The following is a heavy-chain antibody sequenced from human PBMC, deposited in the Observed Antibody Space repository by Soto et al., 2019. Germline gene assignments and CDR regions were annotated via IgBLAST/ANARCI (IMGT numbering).Heavy chain of an antibody. CDR1: GFTFSNAW. CDR2: IKSKTDGGTT. J-gene: IGHJ3*02. CDR3: AKDFTRQRYYDILTGPPVHAFDI. Sequence: EVQLVESGGGLVKPGGSLRLSCAASGFTFSNAWMSWVRQAPGKGLEWVGRIKSKTDGGTTDYAAPVKGRFTISRDDSKNTLDLQMNSLRAEDTAVYYCAKDFTRQRYYDILTGPPVHAFDIWGQGTMVTVSS. V-gene: IGHV3-15*01. D-gene: IGHD3-9*01.